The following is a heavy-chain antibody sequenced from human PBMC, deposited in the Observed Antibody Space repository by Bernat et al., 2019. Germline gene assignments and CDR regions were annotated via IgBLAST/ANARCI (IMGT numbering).Heavy chain of an antibody. D-gene: IGHD3-3*01. CDR3: TKDRRAILET. V-gene: IGHV3-23*01. J-gene: IGHJ3*01. CDR2: ITDRGGGP. CDR1: GFTFSTYA. Sequence: EVQLLESGGGLVQPGGSLRLFCTASGFTFSTYAMTWVRQAPGKGLEWVSTITDRGGGPYYADSVKGRFTISRDNSKSTLYLQMNSLTVEDMAVYYCTKDRRAILETWGQGTMVTVSS.